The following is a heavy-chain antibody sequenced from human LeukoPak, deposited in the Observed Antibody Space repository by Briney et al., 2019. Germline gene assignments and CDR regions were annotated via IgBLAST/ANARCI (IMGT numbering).Heavy chain of an antibody. CDR3: ARCKDYYVSGSYYKTFDY. Sequence: PSETLSLTRTVSGGSISSSIYYWGWIRQPPGKGLEWIGSIYYSGSTYYNPSLKSRVTISVDTSKNQFSLKLSSVTAADTAVYYCARCKDYYVSGSYYKTFDYWGQGTLVTVSS. CDR2: IYYSGST. J-gene: IGHJ4*02. D-gene: IGHD3-10*01. CDR1: GGSISSSIYY. V-gene: IGHV4-39*07.